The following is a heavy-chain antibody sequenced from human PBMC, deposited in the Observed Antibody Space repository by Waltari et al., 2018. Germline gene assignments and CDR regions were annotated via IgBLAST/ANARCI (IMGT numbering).Heavy chain of an antibody. V-gene: IGHV1-69-2*01. CDR3: APLPGGSGQTFDY. Sequence: EVELVQSGAEVKKPGATVKISCKASGYTFMDYFMHWVQQAPGKGLEWMGRIDPEVGETVYSEKFQGRVTITADTSTDTAYMELSSLTSGDTAVYYCAPLPGGSGQTFDYWGQGTLVTVS. CDR2: IDPEVGET. D-gene: IGHD3-10*01. J-gene: IGHJ4*02. CDR1: GYTFMDYF.